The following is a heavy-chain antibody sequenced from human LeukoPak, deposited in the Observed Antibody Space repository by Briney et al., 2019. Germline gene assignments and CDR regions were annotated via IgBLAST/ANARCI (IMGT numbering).Heavy chain of an antibody. CDR1: GFTFSSYG. CDR2: ISYDGSNK. V-gene: IGHV3-30*18. CDR3: AKAEFLGGGGSDFDY. D-gene: IGHD3-10*01. J-gene: IGHJ4*02. Sequence: PGGSLTLSCAASGFTFSSYGMHWVRQAPGKGLEWVAVISYDGSNKYYADSVKGRFTISRDNSKNTLYLQMNSLRAEDTAVYYCAKAEFLGGGGSDFDYWGQGTPVTLSS.